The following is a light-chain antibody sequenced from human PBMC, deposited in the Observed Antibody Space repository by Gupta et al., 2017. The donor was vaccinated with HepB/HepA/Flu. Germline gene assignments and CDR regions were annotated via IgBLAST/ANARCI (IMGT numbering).Light chain of an antibody. J-gene: IGKJ1*01. Sequence: DIVMTQSPVSLTVSLGERATINCKSSQNLLYSSNSKNYLSWHQQKAGQPPKLLIYWASTREAGVPDRFSGSGSGTDFTLTISILQAEDVAVYYCQESYSTPWTFGQGTKVEIK. CDR2: WAS. CDR3: QESYSTPWT. CDR1: QNLLYSSNSKNY. V-gene: IGKV4-1*01.